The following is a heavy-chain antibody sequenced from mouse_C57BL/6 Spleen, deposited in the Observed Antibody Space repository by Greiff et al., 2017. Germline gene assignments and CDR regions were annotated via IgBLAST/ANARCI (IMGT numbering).Heavy chain of an antibody. CDR1: GFTFSSYG. V-gene: IGHV5-6*01. CDR3: ASYYYGSSYWYFDV. J-gene: IGHJ1*03. Sequence: EVQLQESGGDLVKPGGSLKLSCAASGFTFSSYGMSWVRQTPDKRLEWVATISSGGSYTYYPDSVKGRFTISRDNAKNTLYLQMSSLKSEDTAMYYCASYYYGSSYWYFDVWGTGTTVTVSS. CDR2: ISSGGSYT. D-gene: IGHD1-1*01.